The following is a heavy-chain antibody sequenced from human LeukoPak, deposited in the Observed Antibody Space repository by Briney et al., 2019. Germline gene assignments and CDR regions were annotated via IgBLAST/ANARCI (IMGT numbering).Heavy chain of an antibody. D-gene: IGHD1-14*01. CDR2: GYFTGST. CDR1: GGSVSSTSYY. Sequence: SDTLSLTCTVSGGSVSSTSYYWGWIRQPPGKGLEWIGSGYFTGSTYYNPSLKSRVTISVDTSKNQFSLSLSSVTAADSAVYYCASETERGNPDWGQGTLVTVSS. V-gene: IGHV4-39*01. CDR3: ASETERGNPD. J-gene: IGHJ4*02.